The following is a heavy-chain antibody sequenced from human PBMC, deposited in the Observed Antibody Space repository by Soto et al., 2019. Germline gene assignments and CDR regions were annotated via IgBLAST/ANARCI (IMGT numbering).Heavy chain of an antibody. J-gene: IGHJ4*02. CDR3: ARQGKYYYDSSGPYLFDY. V-gene: IGHV1-69*13. D-gene: IGHD3-22*01. CDR2: IIPIFGTA. Sequence: ASVKVSCKASGGTFSSYAISWVRQAPGQGLEWMGGIIPIFGTANYAQKFQGRVTITADESTSTAYMELSSLSSEDTAVYYCARQGKYYYDSSGPYLFDYWGQGTLVTVSS. CDR1: GGTFSSYA.